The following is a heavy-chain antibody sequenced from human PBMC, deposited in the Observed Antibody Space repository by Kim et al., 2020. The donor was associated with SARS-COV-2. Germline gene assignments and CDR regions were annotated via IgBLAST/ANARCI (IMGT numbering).Heavy chain of an antibody. V-gene: IGHV1-18*01. CDR2: INTKKGNT. J-gene: IGHJ4*02. CDR3: VRGTCGDINDY. Sequence: ASVKVSCKASGDTSSTSGFSWVRQAPGQGLEWMGWINTKKGNTNYVQKFQDRVTMTTDSSTTAAYMELRSLKFDDTAVYYCVRGTCGDINDYSGPRTLVT. D-gene: IGHD3-10*01. CDR1: GDTSSTSG.